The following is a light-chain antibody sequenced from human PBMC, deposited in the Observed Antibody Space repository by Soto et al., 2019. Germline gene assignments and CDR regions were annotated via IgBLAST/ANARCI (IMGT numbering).Light chain of an antibody. J-gene: IGKJ1*01. CDR3: QQSYVPPPT. CDR2: AAS. Sequence: DNQLTQSPSSLSADLGDRVTITCRASMTTSIYLNWYLHKPGKAPRLLIYAASNLQSGVSSRFSGSGSGTDFTLTISSLQDEDFGTYYCQQSYVPPPTFGQGTKVE. CDR1: MTTSIY. V-gene: IGKV1-39*01.